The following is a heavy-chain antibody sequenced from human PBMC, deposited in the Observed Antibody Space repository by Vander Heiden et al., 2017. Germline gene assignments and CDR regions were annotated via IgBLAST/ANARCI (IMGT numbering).Heavy chain of an antibody. CDR1: GFPFSTYT. Sequence: EVQLVESGGGLVKPGGSLRLSCAASGFPFSTYTMNWVRQAPGKGLEWISLICSSGTFTYHAASVKGRFTISRDNAMNSLYLQMNSLRGDDTAVYYCARLTHGYYDSPFDHWGQGTLVTVSS. CDR3: ARLTHGYYDSPFDH. J-gene: IGHJ4*02. CDR2: ICSSGTFT. D-gene: IGHD4-17*01. V-gene: IGHV3-21*01.